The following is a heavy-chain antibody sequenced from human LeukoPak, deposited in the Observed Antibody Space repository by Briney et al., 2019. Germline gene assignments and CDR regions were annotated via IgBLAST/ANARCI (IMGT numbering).Heavy chain of an antibody. Sequence: GGSLRLSCAASGFTFNNAWMNWVRQAPGMGLEWVGRIKSESDGGTTDYAAPVKGRFTISRDDSKNTLYLQMNSLITEDTAVYFCTTEVSFCSNTSCYTADYWGQGTLVTVSS. CDR2: IKSESDGGTT. CDR3: TTEVSFCSNTSCYTADY. J-gene: IGHJ4*02. CDR1: GFTFNNAW. D-gene: IGHD2-2*02. V-gene: IGHV3-15*01.